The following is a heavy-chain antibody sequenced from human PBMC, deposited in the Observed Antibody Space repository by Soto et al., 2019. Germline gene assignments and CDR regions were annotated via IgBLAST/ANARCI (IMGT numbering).Heavy chain of an antibody. CDR3: GRGYCSSTSCQYYLDF. D-gene: IGHD2-2*01. CDR2: INGSNGDT. V-gene: IGHV1-3*01. J-gene: IGHJ4*02. Sequence: ASVKVSCKASGYTFTGYAIHWVRQAPGQRLEWMGWINGSNGDTKYAQKFQGRVTITRDTSAATAYMELTSLGSEDTALYHCGRGYCSSTSCQYYLDFWGQGTPVTSPQ. CDR1: GYTFTGYA.